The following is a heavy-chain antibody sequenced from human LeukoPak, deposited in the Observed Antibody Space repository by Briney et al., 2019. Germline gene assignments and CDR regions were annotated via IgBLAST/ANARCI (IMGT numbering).Heavy chain of an antibody. CDR1: GYTFTSYY. CDR3: ARGVFITGTTFDY. CDR2: INPSGGST. J-gene: IGHJ4*02. Sequence: GASVKVSCKASGYTFTSYYMHWVRQAPGQALEWMGIINPSGGSTSYAQKFQGRVSMTRDMSTSTVYMELSSLRSEDTAVYYCARGVFITGTTFDYWGQGTLVTVSS. V-gene: IGHV1-46*01. D-gene: IGHD1-7*01.